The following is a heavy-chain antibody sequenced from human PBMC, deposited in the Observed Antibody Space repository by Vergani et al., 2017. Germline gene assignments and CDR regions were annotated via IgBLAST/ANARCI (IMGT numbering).Heavy chain of an antibody. V-gene: IGHV3-21*04. CDR1: GFTFSSYS. J-gene: IGHJ6*02. CDR2: ISSSSSYI. Sequence: EVQLVESGGGLVKPGGSLRLSCAASGFTFSSYSMNWVRQAPGKGLEWVSSISSSSSYIYYADSVKGRFTISRDNAKNSLYLQMNSLRAEDTAVYYCARDAYYGPDYGMDVWGQGTTVTVSS. D-gene: IGHD3-10*01. CDR3: ARDAYYGPDYGMDV.